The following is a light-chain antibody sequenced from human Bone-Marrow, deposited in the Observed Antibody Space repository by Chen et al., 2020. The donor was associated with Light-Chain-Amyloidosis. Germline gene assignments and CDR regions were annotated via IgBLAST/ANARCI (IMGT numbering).Light chain of an antibody. V-gene: IGLV3-25*02. Sequence: SYELTQPPSVSVSPGQTARITCSGDDLPTKYAYWYQQKPGQAPVLVIHRDTERPSGISERFSGSSSGTTATLTISGVKAEEEADYHCQSADSSGTYEVIFGGGSKMTAL. CDR1: DLPTKY. J-gene: IGLJ2*01. CDR3: QSADSSGTYEVI. CDR2: RDT.